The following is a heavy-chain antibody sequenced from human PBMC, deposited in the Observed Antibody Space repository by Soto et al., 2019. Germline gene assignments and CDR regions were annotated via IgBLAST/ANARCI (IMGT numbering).Heavy chain of an antibody. V-gene: IGHV3-48*02. D-gene: IGHD1-7*01. CDR3: ARDPSAKLRSNWFDP. J-gene: IGHJ5*02. Sequence: GGSLRLSCAASGFTFSSSSMNWVRQAPGKGLEWVSYISSSSSTIYYADSVKGRFTISRDNAKNSLYLQMNSLRDEDTAVYYCARDPSAKLRSNWFDPWGQGTLVTVSS. CDR2: ISSSSSTI. CDR1: GFTFSSSS.